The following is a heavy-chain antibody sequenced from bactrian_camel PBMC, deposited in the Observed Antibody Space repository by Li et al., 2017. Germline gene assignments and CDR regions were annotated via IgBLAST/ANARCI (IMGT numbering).Heavy chain of an antibody. Sequence: HVQLVESGGGSVQSGGSLKLSCTASTTVTSYWMGWFRQYPGKREGVATIDSDGNTSYADSVKGRFTISRDNAKNTLYLQMNSLKSEDAALYYCVKIADDKEYAPGYAYDFWGQGTQVTVS. CDR1: TTVTSYW. CDR2: IDSDGNT. CDR3: VKIADDKEYAPGYAYDF. J-gene: IGHJ4*01. V-gene: IGHV3S1*01. D-gene: IGHD3*01.